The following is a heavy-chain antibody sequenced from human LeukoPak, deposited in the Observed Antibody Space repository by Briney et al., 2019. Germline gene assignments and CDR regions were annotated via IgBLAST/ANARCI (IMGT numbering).Heavy chain of an antibody. CDR3: ASTGPTVQYFDY. D-gene: IGHD4-11*01. Sequence: ASVKVSCKASGYTFSTFYVHWARQAPGQGLEGMGMIRPSDGSTRYAEKFQARVTMTRDTSTSTVYMEVSRLKSEDTAVYYCASTGPTVQYFDYWGQGTLVTASS. CDR1: GYTFSTFY. V-gene: IGHV1-46*01. CDR2: IRPSDGST. J-gene: IGHJ4*02.